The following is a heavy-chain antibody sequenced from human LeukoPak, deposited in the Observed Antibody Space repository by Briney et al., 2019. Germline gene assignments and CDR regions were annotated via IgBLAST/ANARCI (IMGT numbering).Heavy chain of an antibody. J-gene: IGHJ4*02. CDR3: ARRTVLLWFGGTFDY. CDR1: GGSFSGYY. CDR2: INHSGST. V-gene: IGHV4-34*01. Sequence: PSETLSLTCAVYGGSFSGYYWSWIRQPPGKGLEWIGEINHSGSTNYNPSLKCRVTISVDTSKNQFSLKLSSVTAADTAVYYCARRTVLLWFGGTFDYWGQGTLVTVSS. D-gene: IGHD3-10*01.